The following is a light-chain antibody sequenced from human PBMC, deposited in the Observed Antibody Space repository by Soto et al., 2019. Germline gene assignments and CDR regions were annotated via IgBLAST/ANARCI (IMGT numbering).Light chain of an antibody. Sequence: EIVLTRSPGSLSLSPGERATLSCRTSQSVGSLYLAWYQQKPGKAPRLLIYRTSARPPGIPDRFRGSGSGTDFTLTISRVEHEEFAIYYCQQSATFGPGTKVDIK. V-gene: IGKV3-20*01. CDR2: RTS. CDR3: QQSAT. CDR1: QSVGSLY. J-gene: IGKJ3*01.